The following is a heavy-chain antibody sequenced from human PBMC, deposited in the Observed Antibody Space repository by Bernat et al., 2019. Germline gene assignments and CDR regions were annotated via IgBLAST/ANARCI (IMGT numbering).Heavy chain of an antibody. CDR1: GGSVSSGSYY. J-gene: IGHJ4*02. V-gene: IGHV4-61*01. CDR2: IYYSGST. D-gene: IGHD3-10*01. Sequence: QVQLQESGPGLVKPSETLSLTCTVSGGSVSSGSYYWSWIRQPPGKGLEWIGYIYYSGSTNYNPSLKGRVTISVDTSKNQFSLKLSSVTAADTAVYYCARHGMVRGVDYWGQGTLVTVSS. CDR3: ARHGMVRGVDY.